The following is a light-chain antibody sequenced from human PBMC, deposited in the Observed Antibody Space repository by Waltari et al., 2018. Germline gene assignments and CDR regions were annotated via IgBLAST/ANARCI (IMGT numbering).Light chain of an antibody. CDR2: KAS. V-gene: IGKV1-5*03. CDR1: QSISSW. Sequence: IQMTQSPSTLSAFVGERVTITCRASQSISSWLAWYQQKPGKAPKLLTYKASNLESGVPSRFSGSGSGTEFTLTISGLQPDDFATYYCQQYSSYPHTFGQGTKLEMK. J-gene: IGKJ2*01. CDR3: QQYSSYPHT.